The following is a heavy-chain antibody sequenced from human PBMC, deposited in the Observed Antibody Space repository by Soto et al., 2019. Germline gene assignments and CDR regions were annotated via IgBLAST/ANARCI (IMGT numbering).Heavy chain of an antibody. D-gene: IGHD4-17*01. CDR3: ARDLATVTTLSWYFDL. V-gene: IGHV1-69*08. Sequence: QVQLVQSGAEVKKPGSSVKVSCKASGGTFSSYTISWVRQAPGQGLEWMGRIIPILGIANYAQKFQGRVTITADKSTSTAYMELSSLRSEDTAVYYRARDLATVTTLSWYFDLWGRGTLVTVSS. CDR1: GGTFSSYT. J-gene: IGHJ2*01. CDR2: IIPILGIA.